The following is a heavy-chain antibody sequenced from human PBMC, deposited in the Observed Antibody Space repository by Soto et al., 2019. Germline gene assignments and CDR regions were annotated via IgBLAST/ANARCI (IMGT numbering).Heavy chain of an antibody. J-gene: IGHJ3*02. Sequence: EEQLLQSGGGLVQPGGSLRLSCAASGFTFSDYVMSWVRQAPGKGLEWVSALGGSNSDTHYAASVEGRFTVSRDNSKSTLFLQMNSLRVEDTAIYYCAKDKVDHNSVWDPFDIWGQGTLVTVSS. D-gene: IGHD2-15*01. V-gene: IGHV3-23*01. CDR3: AKDKVDHNSVWDPFDI. CDR1: GFTFSDYV. CDR2: LGGSNSDT.